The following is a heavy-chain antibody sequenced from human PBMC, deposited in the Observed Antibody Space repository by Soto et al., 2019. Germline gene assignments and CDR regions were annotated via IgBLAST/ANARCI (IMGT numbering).Heavy chain of an antibody. CDR2: IYPGDSDT. D-gene: IGHD2-2*01. J-gene: IGHJ4*02. CDR1: GYSFTSYW. CDR3: ARSVCSSTSCYPDGTDY. Sequence: GESLKISCKGSGYSFTSYWSGWVRQMPGKGLEWMGIIYPGDSDTRYSPSFQGQVTISADKSISTAYLQWSSLKASDTAMYYCARSVCSSTSCYPDGTDYWGQGTLVTVSS. V-gene: IGHV5-51*01.